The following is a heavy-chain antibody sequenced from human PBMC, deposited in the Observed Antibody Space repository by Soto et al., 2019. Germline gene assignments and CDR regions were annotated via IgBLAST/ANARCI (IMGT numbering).Heavy chain of an antibody. J-gene: IGHJ4*02. Sequence: ASVKVSCKVSGYTLTELSMHWVRQAPGKGLEWMGGFDPEDGETIYAQKFQGRVTMTEDTSTDTAYMELSSLRSEDTAVYYCATDLGELSFYYFDYWGQGTLVTVSS. V-gene: IGHV1-24*01. D-gene: IGHD3-16*02. CDR1: GYTLTELS. CDR3: ATDLGELSFYYFDY. CDR2: FDPEDGET.